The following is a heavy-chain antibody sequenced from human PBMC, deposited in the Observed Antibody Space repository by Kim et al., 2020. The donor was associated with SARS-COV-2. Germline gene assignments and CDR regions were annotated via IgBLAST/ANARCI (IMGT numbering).Heavy chain of an antibody. CDR3: ARDVLFRVIVVVLAAYY. D-gene: IGHD2-15*01. V-gene: IGHV3-30*04. J-gene: IGHJ6*01. CDR2: ISYDGSNK. CDR1: GFTFSSYA. Sequence: GGSLRLSCAASGFTFSSYAMHWVRQAPGKGLEWVAVISYDGSNKYYADSVKGRFTISRDNSKNTLYLQMNSLRAEDTAVYYCARDVLFRVIVVVLAAYY.